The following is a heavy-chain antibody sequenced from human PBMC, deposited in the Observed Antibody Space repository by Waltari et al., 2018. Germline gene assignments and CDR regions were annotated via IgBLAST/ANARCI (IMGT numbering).Heavy chain of an antibody. J-gene: IGHJ4*02. CDR1: GGSIRCYY. CDR3: ARAPGVRVGFDF. CDR2: IHYSGST. V-gene: IGHV4-59*01. D-gene: IGHD3-22*01. Sequence: QVQLQEPRPGLVKPSEPLSLTCTVSGGSIRCYYWSWIRQPPGKVLEWIGYIHYSGSTNYNPSLKSRVTMSIDTSKNQFSLELSSVTAADTAVYYCARAPGVRVGFDFWGQGTLVTVSS.